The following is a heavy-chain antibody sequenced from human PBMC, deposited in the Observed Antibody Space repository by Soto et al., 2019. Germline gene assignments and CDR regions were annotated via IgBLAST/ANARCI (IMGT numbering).Heavy chain of an antibody. CDR3: AKVFSAWALQTFDY. D-gene: IGHD1-26*01. J-gene: IGHJ4*02. CDR1: GFTSSSYG. V-gene: IGHV3-30*18. CDR2: ISYDGSNK. Sequence: GGSLRLSCAASGFTSSSYGMHWVRQAPGKGLEWVAVISYDGSNKYYADSVKGRFTISRDNSKNTLYLQMNSLRAEDTAVYYCAKVFSAWALQTFDYWGQGTLVTVSS.